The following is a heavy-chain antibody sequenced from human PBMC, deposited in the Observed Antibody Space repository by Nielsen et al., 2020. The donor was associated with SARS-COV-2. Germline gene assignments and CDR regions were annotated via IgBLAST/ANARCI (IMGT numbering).Heavy chain of an antibody. CDR2: IYYSGGT. J-gene: IGHJ4*02. Sequence: SETLSLTCTVSGGSISSSSYYWGWIRQPQGKGLEWIGSIYYSGGTYYNPSLKSRVTISVDTSKNQFSLKLSSVTAADTAVYYCASATNYYGSGSYYNDHFDYWGQGTLVTVSS. V-gene: IGHV4-39*01. CDR1: GGSISSSSYY. D-gene: IGHD3-10*01. CDR3: ASATNYYGSGSYYNDHFDY.